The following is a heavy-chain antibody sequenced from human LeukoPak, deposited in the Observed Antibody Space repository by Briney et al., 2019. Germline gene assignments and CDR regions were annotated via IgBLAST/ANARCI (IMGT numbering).Heavy chain of an antibody. CDR2: INPNSGGT. J-gene: IGHJ4*02. Sequence: GASVKVSCRASGYTFTDYYLHWVRLAPGQGLEWMGWINPNSGGTNYAQKFQGRVTMTWDTSISTAYMELSRLRSDDTAVYYCACGHAQREHLPTIHDWGQGTLVTVSS. V-gene: IGHV1-2*02. D-gene: IGHD1-26*01. CDR1: GYTFTDYY. CDR3: ACGHAQREHLPTIHD.